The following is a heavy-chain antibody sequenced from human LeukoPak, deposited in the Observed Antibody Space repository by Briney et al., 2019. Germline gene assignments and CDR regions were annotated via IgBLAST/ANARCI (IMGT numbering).Heavy chain of an antibody. Sequence: PSETLSLTCTVSGGSISSYYWSWVRQPAGKGLEWIGRIYTSGSTNYNPSLKSRVTMSVDTSKNQFSLKLSSVTAADTAVYYCARDRRGSYYRRIYYFDYWGQGTLVTVSS. CDR3: ARDRRGSYYRRIYYFDY. V-gene: IGHV4-4*07. CDR2: IYTSGST. J-gene: IGHJ4*02. D-gene: IGHD1-26*01. CDR1: GGSISSYY.